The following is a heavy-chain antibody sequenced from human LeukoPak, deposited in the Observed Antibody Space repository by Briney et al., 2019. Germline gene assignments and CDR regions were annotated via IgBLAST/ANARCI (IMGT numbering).Heavy chain of an antibody. CDR2: ISAYNGNT. Sequence: ASVKVSCKASGYTFTSYGISWVRQAPGQGLEWMGWISAYNGNTNYAQKLQGRVTMTTDTSTSTAYMELRSLRSDDTAVYYCARDSPNIYSNYFLDVWGKGTTVTVSS. CDR1: GYTFTSYG. J-gene: IGHJ6*03. D-gene: IGHD4-11*01. V-gene: IGHV1-18*01. CDR3: ARDSPNIYSNYFLDV.